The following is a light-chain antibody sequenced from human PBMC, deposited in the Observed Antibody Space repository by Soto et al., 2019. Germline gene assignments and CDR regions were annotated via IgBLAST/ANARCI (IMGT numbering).Light chain of an antibody. CDR2: DAS. CDR3: QQYNNWSRT. CDR1: QSVTSSY. Sequence: EIVLTQSPGTLSLSPGERATLSCRASQSVTSSYLAWYQQRRGQAPRLLIYDASSRATGIPDRFSGSGSGTEFTLTISSLQSEDFAVYYCQQYNNWSRTFGQGTKVEIK. J-gene: IGKJ1*01. V-gene: IGKV3D-20*02.